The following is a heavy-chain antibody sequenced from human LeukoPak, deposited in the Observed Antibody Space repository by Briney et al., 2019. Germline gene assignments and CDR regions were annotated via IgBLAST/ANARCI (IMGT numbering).Heavy chain of an antibody. Sequence: GGSLRLSCAASGFTFSTYAMNWVRQAPGKGLNWVSGISGSGDSTLYADSVKGRFTISRDNSKKTLYLQMNSLRADDAAVYYCAKDARWLAPGTFDIWGQGTMVTVS. CDR2: ISGSGDST. J-gene: IGHJ3*02. V-gene: IGHV3-23*01. CDR1: GFTFSTYA. CDR3: AKDARWLAPGTFDI. D-gene: IGHD6-19*01.